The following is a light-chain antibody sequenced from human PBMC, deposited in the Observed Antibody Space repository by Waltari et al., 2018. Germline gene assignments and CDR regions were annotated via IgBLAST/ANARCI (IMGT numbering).Light chain of an antibody. CDR1: QSGFYNSNNNDY. Sequence: DIVMTQSPDSLAVSLGERATINCKSSQSGFYNSNNNDYLAWYQQRPGQPPKLLISWASTRESGVPDRCSGSGSGTDFTLTSSSLQAEDVAVYYCQQYYNNPLTFGGGTKVEI. V-gene: IGKV4-1*01. CDR2: WAS. CDR3: QQYYNNPLT. J-gene: IGKJ4*01.